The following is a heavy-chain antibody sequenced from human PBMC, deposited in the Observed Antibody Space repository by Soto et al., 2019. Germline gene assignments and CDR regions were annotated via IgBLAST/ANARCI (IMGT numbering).Heavy chain of an antibody. D-gene: IGHD2-2*01. J-gene: IGHJ4*02. CDR2: IYYSGST. V-gene: IGHV4-30-4*01. CDR1: GGSISSGDYY. CDR3: ARVYCSSPNCFNDY. Sequence: SETLSLTCTVSGGSISSGDYYWSWIRQPPGKGLEWIGYIYYSGSTYYNPSLKSRVTISVDTSKNQFSLKLSSVTAADTAVYYWARVYCSSPNCFNDYWGPGTLDTVYS.